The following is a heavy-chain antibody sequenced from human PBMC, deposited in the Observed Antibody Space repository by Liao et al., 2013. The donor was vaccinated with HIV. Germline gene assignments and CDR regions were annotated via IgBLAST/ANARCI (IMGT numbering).Heavy chain of an antibody. CDR2: IYKSGST. CDR1: GDSITSGEYY. D-gene: IGHD2-15*01. CDR3: ARTSVVVVVATRRSCFDP. V-gene: IGHV4-30-4*08. J-gene: IGHJ5*02. Sequence: QVHLQESGPGLVKPSQTLSLTCTVSGDSITSGEYYWSWIRQSPDKGLEWIGYIYKSGSTYYNPSLKSRVSMSVDTSRNQFSLRLTSVTAADTAVYYCARTSVVVVVATRRSCFDPWGQGTPVTVSS.